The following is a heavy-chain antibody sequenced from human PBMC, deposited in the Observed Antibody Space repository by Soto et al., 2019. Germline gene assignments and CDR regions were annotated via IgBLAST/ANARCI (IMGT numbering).Heavy chain of an antibody. V-gene: IGHV1-3*01. Sequence: RASVKVSCKASGYTFTSYAMHWVRQAPGQRLEWMGWINAGNGNTKYSQKFQGRVTITRDTSASTAYMELSSLRSEDTAVYYCASKSSVSQTVTTYYCYGMDVWGQGTTVTVSS. CDR3: ASKSSVSQTVTTYYCYGMDV. CDR1: GYTFTSYA. J-gene: IGHJ6*02. CDR2: INAGNGNT. D-gene: IGHD4-17*01.